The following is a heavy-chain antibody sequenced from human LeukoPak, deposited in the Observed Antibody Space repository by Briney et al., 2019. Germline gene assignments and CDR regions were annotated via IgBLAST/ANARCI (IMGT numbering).Heavy chain of an antibody. CDR1: GGSISISSYC. J-gene: IGHJ4*02. D-gene: IGHD3/OR15-3a*01. CDR2: IYYSWNT. V-gene: IGHV4-39*01. CDR3: ARQTGSGLFILP. Sequence: SETLSLTCTVSGGSISISSYCWGWIRQPPGKWLAWIGSIYYSWNTYYNASLKSQVFISIDTSKNQLSLRLTYVTAADGAVYYCARQTGSGLFILPGGQGTLVTVSS.